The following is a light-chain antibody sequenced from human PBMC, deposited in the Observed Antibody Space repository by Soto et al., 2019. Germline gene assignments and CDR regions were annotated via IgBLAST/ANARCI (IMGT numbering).Light chain of an antibody. CDR2: SAS. CDR1: QSISNC. V-gene: IGKV1-39*01. CDR3: QESYTTPLT. J-gene: IGKJ4*01. Sequence: DVQMTQSPSSLSASIGDRVTVTCQASQSISNCLNWYQHKPGNAPKNLIHSASTLESGVPSRFSGGGSGTEFNFTISSLQREDSATYYCQESYTTPLTFGGGTKVDIK.